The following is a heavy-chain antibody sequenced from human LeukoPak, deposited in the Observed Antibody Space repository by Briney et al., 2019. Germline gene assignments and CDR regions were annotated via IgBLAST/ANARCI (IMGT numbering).Heavy chain of an antibody. CDR1: GFTFSTYW. CDR3: AKDMNTGIAVAGIFDY. J-gene: IGHJ4*02. V-gene: IGHV3-74*01. D-gene: IGHD6-19*01. Sequence: PGGSLRLSCAASGFTFSTYWMHWVRHAPGRGLVWVSLINTDGRTTTYADSVKDRFTISRDNAKNSLYLQMNSLRAEDTALYYCAKDMNTGIAVAGIFDYWGQGTLVTVSS. CDR2: INTDGRTT.